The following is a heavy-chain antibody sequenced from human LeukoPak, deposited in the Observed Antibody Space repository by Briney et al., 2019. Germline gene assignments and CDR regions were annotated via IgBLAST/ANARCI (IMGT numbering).Heavy chain of an antibody. CDR2: INPNSGGT. V-gene: IGHV1-2*02. CDR1: GYTFTGYY. D-gene: IGHD3-22*01. J-gene: IGHJ4*02. CDR3: ASTLDYDSSGYLDY. Sequence: ASVKVSCKASGYTFTGYYMHWVRQAPGQGLEWMGWINPNSGGTNYAQKFQGRVTVTRDTSISTAYMELSRLRSDDTAVYYCASTLDYDSSGYLDYWGQGTLVTVSS.